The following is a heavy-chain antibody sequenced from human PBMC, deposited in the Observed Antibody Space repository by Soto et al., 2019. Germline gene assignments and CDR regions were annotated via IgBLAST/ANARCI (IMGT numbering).Heavy chain of an antibody. V-gene: IGHV1-58*01. CDR3: AADRDGSGTYGMDV. D-gene: IGHD3-10*01. Sequence: SXKVSCKASGFTXSSSAVKWVRQARGQRLEWIGWIVVGSGNTNYAQKFQERVTITRDMSTSTAYMELSSLRSEDTAVYYCAADRDGSGTYGMDVWGQGTTVTVSS. J-gene: IGHJ6*02. CDR1: GFTXSSSA. CDR2: IVVGSGNT.